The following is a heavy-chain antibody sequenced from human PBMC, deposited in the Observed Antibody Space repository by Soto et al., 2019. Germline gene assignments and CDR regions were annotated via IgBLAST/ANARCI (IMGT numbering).Heavy chain of an antibody. J-gene: IGHJ5*02. V-gene: IGHV4-59*01. CDR2: IYYSGST. Sequence: PSETLSLTCTVSGGSISSYYWSWIRQPPGKGLEWIGYIYYSGSTNYNPSLKSRVTISVDTSKNQFSLKLSSVTAADTAVYYCARDIMGTNWFDPWGQGTLVTVSS. CDR3: ARDIMGTNWFDP. CDR1: GGSISSYY. D-gene: IGHD3-16*01.